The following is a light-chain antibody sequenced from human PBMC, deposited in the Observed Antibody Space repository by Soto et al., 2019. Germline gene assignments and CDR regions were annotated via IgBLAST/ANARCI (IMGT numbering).Light chain of an antibody. CDR1: SSDVGSYNR. J-gene: IGLJ3*02. Sequence: QSALTQPPSVSGSPGQSVTISCTGTSSDVGSYNRVSWYQQPPGTAPKLMIYEVSNRPSGVPDRFSGSKSGNTASLTISGLQAEDEADYYCTSYVGSNIWVFGGGTKVTVL. CDR2: EVS. CDR3: TSYVGSNIWV. V-gene: IGLV2-18*02.